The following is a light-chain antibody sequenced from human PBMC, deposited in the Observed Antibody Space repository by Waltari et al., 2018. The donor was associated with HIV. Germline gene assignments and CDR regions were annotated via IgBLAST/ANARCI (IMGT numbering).Light chain of an antibody. Sequence: QSALTQPASVSGSPGQSVTVSCTGSSRDVGYYAYVSWFQQHPNKAPKLILYDVDKRPSGVSARFSGSRSGNTASLTISGLQPEDEADYYCCSYAVEKYLFGSGTKVTVL. V-gene: IGLV2-23*02. J-gene: IGLJ1*01. CDR3: CSYAVEKYL. CDR2: DVD. CDR1: SRDVGYYAY.